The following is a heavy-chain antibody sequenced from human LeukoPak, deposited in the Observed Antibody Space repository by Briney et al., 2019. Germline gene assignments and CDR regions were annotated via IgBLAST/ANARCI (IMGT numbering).Heavy chain of an antibody. D-gene: IGHD1-14*01. CDR3: AREAYRDASVDS. Sequence: GGSLRLSCAASGFTFSSYSMNWVREAPGKGLEWVSSISSSSSYIYYADSVKGRFTISRDNAKNSLYLQMNSLRADDSALYYCAREAYRDASVDSWRQGTLVTVSS. V-gene: IGHV3-21*03. CDR2: ISSSSSYI. J-gene: IGHJ4*02. CDR1: GFTFSSYS.